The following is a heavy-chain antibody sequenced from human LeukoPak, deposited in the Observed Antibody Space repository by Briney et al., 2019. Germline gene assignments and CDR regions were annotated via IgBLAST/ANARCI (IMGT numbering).Heavy chain of an antibody. CDR3: ARVSLWFGELLGD. D-gene: IGHD3-10*01. CDR2: MNPNSGNT. CDR1: GYTFTSYD. Sequence: SVKVSCKASGYTFTSYDINWVRQATGQGLEWMGWMNPNSGNTGYAQKFQGRVTMTRNTSISTAYMELSSLRSEDTAVYYCARVSLWFGELLGDWGQGTLVTVSS. J-gene: IGHJ4*02. V-gene: IGHV1-8*01.